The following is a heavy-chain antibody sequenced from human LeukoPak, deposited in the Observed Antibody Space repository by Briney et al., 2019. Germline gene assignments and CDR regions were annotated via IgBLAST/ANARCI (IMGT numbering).Heavy chain of an antibody. CDR2: INEDGSEK. Sequence: GGSLRLSCAASGFTFSNYWMTWVRQAPGEGLEWVANINEDGSEKFYVDSVKGRFTISRDNSKNTLYLQMNSLRAEDTAVYYCARDLAGDYAGFDYWGQGTLVTVSS. V-gene: IGHV3-7*03. CDR1: GFTFSNYW. D-gene: IGHD4-17*01. J-gene: IGHJ4*02. CDR3: ARDLAGDYAGFDY.